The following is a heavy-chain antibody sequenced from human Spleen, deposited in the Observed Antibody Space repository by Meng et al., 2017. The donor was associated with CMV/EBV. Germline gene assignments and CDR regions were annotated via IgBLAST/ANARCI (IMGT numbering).Heavy chain of an antibody. V-gene: IGHV4-34*01. CDR1: GGYYSGYY. D-gene: IGHD2-8*01. Sequence: LALSCAVYGGYYSGYYWSWIRQPPGKGRECIGEINHSGSTNYNPSLKSRVTISVDTSKNQFSLKLSSVTAADTAVYYCARATNGELDYWGQGTLVTVSS. CDR2: INHSGST. CDR3: ARATNGELDY. J-gene: IGHJ4*02.